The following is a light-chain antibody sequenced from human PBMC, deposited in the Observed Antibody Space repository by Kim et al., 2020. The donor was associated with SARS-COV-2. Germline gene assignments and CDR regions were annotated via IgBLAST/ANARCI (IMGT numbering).Light chain of an antibody. CDR3: HQYNSYPCT. CDR2: KAS. V-gene: IGKV1-5*03. CDR1: QSISSW. J-gene: IGKJ4*02. Sequence: DIQMTQSPSTLSASVGDRVTITCRASQSISSWLAWYQQKPGKAPKLLIYKASSLESGVPSRFSGSGSGTEFTLTISSLQPEDFATYYCHQYNSYPCTFGAGTKVDIK.